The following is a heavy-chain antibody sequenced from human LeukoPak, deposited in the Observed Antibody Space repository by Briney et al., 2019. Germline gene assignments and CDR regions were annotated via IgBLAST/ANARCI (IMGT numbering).Heavy chain of an antibody. CDR1: GGSMDTYY. D-gene: IGHD6-13*01. CDR2: IYYSGNP. CDR3: RSSSSWGDFDY. V-gene: IGHV4-59*12. J-gene: IGHJ4*02. Sequence: SETLSLTCTVSGGSMDTYYWGWVRQPPGKGLEWIGYIYYSGNPNYNPSLKSRVTISVDTSKKQFSLKLSSVTAADTAVYYCRSSSSWGDFDYWGQGTLVTVSS.